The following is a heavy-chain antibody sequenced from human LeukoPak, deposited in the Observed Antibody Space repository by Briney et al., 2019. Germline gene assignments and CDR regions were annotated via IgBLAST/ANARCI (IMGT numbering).Heavy chain of an antibody. CDR2: ISYDGSNK. Sequence: GGSLRLSCAASGFTFSSYAMHWVRQAPGKGLEWVAVISYDGSNKYYADSVKGRFTISRDNSKNTLYLQMNSLRAVDTAVYYCARERLDSSGYYYGYFQRWGQGTLVTVSS. CDR3: ARERLDSSGYYYGYFQR. CDR1: GFTFSSYA. J-gene: IGHJ1*01. V-gene: IGHV3-30-3*01. D-gene: IGHD3-22*01.